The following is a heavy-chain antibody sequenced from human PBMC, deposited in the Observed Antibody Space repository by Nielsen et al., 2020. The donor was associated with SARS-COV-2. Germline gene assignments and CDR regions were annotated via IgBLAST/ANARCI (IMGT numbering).Heavy chain of an antibody. Sequence: GVSLKISCAASGFTFSDYYMSWIRQAPGKGLEWVSYISSSSSYTNYADSVKGRFTISRDNSKNTLYLQMNSLRAEDTAVYYCARAGSSSWYLVPTVGWGQGTLVTVSS. V-gene: IGHV3-11*06. CDR3: ARAGSSSWYLVPTVG. CDR1: GFTFSDYY. D-gene: IGHD6-13*01. J-gene: IGHJ4*02. CDR2: ISSSSSYT.